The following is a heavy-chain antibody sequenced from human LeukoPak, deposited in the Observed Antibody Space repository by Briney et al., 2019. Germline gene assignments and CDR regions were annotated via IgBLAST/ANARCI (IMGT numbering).Heavy chain of an antibody. D-gene: IGHD2-21*02. V-gene: IGHV1-46*01. CDR3: ARDRGSKRVAYCGGDCYIGYFDL. CDR1: GYTFTSYY. Sequence: ASVKVSCKASGYTFTSYYMHWVRQAPGQGLEWMGIINPSGGSTSYAQKFQGRITMTRDTSTSTVYMELSSLRSEDTAVYYCARDRGSKRVAYCGGDCYIGYFDLWGRGTLVTVSS. CDR2: INPSGGST. J-gene: IGHJ2*01.